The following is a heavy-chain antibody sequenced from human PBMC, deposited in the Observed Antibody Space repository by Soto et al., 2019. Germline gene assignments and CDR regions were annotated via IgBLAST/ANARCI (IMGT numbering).Heavy chain of an antibody. D-gene: IGHD3-16*01. V-gene: IGHV4-30-4*01. J-gene: IGHJ4*02. CDR2: IYHSGST. Sequence: QVQLQESGPGLVKPSQTLSLTCAVSGCSVSSGDYYWTWIRQPPGKGLEWIGYIYHSGSTYYNPSLKSRLTISLDTSKNQFSLKLSSVNAADTAVYYCSRKSGSAYYFDFWGQGTLVTVSS. CDR3: SRKSGSAYYFDF. CDR1: GCSVSSGDYY.